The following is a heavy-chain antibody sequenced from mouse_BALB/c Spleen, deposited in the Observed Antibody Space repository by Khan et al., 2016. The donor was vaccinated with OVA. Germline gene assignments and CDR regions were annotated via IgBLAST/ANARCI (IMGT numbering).Heavy chain of an antibody. Sequence: QVQLKQSGPGLVAPSQNLSITCTVSGFSLSDYGVSWIRQTPGKGLEWLGVIWGGGSTYYNSALRSRLSISTDNSKSQVFLKMTSLQSDDSAMFYCAKGVWAHYYTLDYWGQGTSVTVSS. CDR2: IWGGGST. CDR1: GFSLSDYG. J-gene: IGHJ4*01. V-gene: IGHV2-6-5*01. CDR3: AKGVWAHYYTLDY.